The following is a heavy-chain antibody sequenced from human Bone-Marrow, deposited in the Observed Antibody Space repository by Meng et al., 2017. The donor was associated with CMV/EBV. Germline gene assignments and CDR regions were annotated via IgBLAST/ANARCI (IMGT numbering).Heavy chain of an antibody. CDR3: ARIDHLTAFDI. Sequence: GESLKISCAASGFTFSSYAMHWVRQAPGKGLEWVSSISSSSSYIYYADSVKGRFTISRDNAKNSLYLQMNSLRAEDTAVYYCARIDHLTAFDIWGQGTMVTVSS. D-gene: IGHD3-9*01. J-gene: IGHJ3*02. V-gene: IGHV3-21*01. CDR2: ISSSSSYI. CDR1: GFTFSSYA.